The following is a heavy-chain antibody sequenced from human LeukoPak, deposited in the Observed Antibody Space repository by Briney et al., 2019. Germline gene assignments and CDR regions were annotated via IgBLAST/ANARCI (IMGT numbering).Heavy chain of an antibody. CDR2: ISSNGGKT. CDR1: GFTFTSHY. Sequence: GGSLRLSCAASGFTFTSHYMHWVRQTPGKGLEYVSAISSNGGKTHYTNSVKGRFTISRDNSKNTLYLQMNSLRDEDTAIYYCARDLGYRGVGATPDYWGQGTLVTVSS. V-gene: IGHV3-64*04. J-gene: IGHJ4*02. D-gene: IGHD1-26*01. CDR3: ARDLGYRGVGATPDY.